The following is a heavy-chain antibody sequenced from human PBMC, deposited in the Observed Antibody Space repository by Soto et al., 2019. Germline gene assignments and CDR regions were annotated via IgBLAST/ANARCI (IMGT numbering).Heavy chain of an antibody. J-gene: IGHJ3*02. CDR2: IIPILGIA. V-gene: IGHV1-69*02. CDR3: ARPTGSDAFDI. Sequence: SVKVSCKASGGTFSSYTISWVRQAPGQGLEWMGRIIPILGIANYAQKFQGRVTITADKSTSTAYMELSSLRSEDTAVYYCARPTGSDAFDIWGQGTMVTVSS. D-gene: IGHD1-1*01. CDR1: GGTFSSYT.